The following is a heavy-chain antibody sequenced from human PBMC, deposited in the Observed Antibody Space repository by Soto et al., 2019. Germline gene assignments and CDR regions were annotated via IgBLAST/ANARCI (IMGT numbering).Heavy chain of an antibody. D-gene: IGHD2-21*02. CDR1: GFTFSHYA. Sequence: QVQMVESGGGVVQPGKSLRLSCAASGFTFSHYAMHWVRQAPGKGLEWVAVISYDGTTESYADSVKGRFTISRDNSKSSLDLQMGSLRTEDTAVYYCASPTAEIDYWGQGTLVTVSS. V-gene: IGHV3-30-3*01. CDR2: ISYDGTTE. J-gene: IGHJ4*02. CDR3: ASPTAEIDY.